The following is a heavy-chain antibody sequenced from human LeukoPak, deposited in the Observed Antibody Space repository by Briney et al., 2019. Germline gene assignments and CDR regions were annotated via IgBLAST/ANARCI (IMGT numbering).Heavy chain of an antibody. CDR3: ARTTEGGYTYDYFYYYYMDV. Sequence: PSETLSLTCTVSVSGDSMRGYYWSWIRQPPGKGLEWIGYIYYSGSTNYNPSLKSRVTISVDTSKNQFSLKLSSVTAADTAVYYCARTTEGGYTYDYFYYYYMDVWGKGTTVTISS. V-gene: IGHV4-59*01. CDR1: GDSMRGYY. CDR2: IYYSGST. J-gene: IGHJ6*03. D-gene: IGHD5-18*01.